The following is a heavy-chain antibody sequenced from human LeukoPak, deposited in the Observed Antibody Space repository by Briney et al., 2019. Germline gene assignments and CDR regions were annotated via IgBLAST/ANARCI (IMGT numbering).Heavy chain of an antibody. Sequence: PSETLSLTCTVSGGSISSSSYYWGWLRQPPGKGLEWIGSIYYSGSTYYNPSLKSRVTISVDTSKNQFSLKLSSVTAADTAVYYCARTFTKYYYGSGSNMGGFDYWGQGTLVTVSS. D-gene: IGHD3-10*01. V-gene: IGHV4-39*07. CDR2: IYYSGST. J-gene: IGHJ4*02. CDR1: GGSISSSSYY. CDR3: ARTFTKYYYGSGSNMGGFDY.